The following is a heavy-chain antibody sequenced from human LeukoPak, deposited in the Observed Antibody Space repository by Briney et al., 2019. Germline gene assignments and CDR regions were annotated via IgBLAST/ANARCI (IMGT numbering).Heavy chain of an antibody. J-gene: IGHJ4*02. CDR3: ATTPLGYCSSTSCYSLDY. CDR2: FDPEDGET. Sequence: AASVTASCTVSGYTLTELSMHWVRQAPGKGLEWMGGFDPEDGETIYAQKFQGRVTMTEDTSTDTAYMELSSLRSEDTAVYYCATTPLGYCSSTSCYSLDYWGQGTLVTVSS. CDR1: GYTLTELS. V-gene: IGHV1-24*01. D-gene: IGHD2-2*01.